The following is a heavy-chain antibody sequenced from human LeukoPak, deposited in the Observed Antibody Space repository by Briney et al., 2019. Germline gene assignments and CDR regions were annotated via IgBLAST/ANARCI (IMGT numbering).Heavy chain of an antibody. CDR3: ARAGGWARVDYKADVFHI. D-gene: IGHD6-19*01. V-gene: IGHV1-46*01. J-gene: IGHJ3*02. CDR2: INPSVGTT. CDR1: GYTFTSYY. Sequence: GASVKVSCKTSGYTFTSYYMHWVRQAPGQGLEWMGIINPSVGTTTYAQKFQGRVTMTRDTSTSTVYMELSSLRSEDTALYYCARAGGWARVDYKADVFHIWGQGTMVTVSS.